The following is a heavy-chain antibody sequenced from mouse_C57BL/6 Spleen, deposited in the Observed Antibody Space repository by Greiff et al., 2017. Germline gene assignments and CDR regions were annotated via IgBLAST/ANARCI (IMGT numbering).Heavy chain of an antibody. CDR3: ASDPSTVVASDWYFDG. J-gene: IGHJ1*03. V-gene: IGHV5-6*01. Sequence: EVQGVESGGDLVKPGGSLKLSCAASGFTFSSYGMSWVRQTPDKRLEWVATISSGGSYTYYPDSVKGRFTISRDNAKNTLYLQMSSLKSEDTAMYYGASDPSTVVASDWYFDGWGTGTTVTVSS. CDR1: GFTFSSYG. CDR2: ISSGGSYT. D-gene: IGHD1-1*01.